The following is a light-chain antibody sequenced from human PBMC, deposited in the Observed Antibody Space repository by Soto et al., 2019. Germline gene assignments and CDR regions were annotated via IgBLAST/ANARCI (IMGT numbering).Light chain of an antibody. CDR2: DVT. V-gene: IGLV2-14*03. CDR1: SSDVGGHNF. J-gene: IGLJ1*01. Sequence: QSALTQPASVSGSPGQSITIPCTGTSSDVGGHNFVSWYQHHPGKAPKLMIYDVTNRPSGVSDRFSGSKSGNTASLTISGLQAEDEADYFCSSYTSITTFYVFGTGTKPPS. CDR3: SSYTSITTFYV.